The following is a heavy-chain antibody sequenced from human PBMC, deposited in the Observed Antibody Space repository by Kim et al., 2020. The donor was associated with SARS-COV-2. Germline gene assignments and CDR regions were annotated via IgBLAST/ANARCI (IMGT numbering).Heavy chain of an antibody. J-gene: IGHJ4*02. CDR3: AKRSGSYYDGSDYIDY. V-gene: IGHV3-30*02. D-gene: IGHD3-22*01. Sequence: SVKGRVTISRDNSKPTLYQHRNSVTAEDTAVYYCAKRSGSYYDGSDYIDYWGQGTLVTVSS.